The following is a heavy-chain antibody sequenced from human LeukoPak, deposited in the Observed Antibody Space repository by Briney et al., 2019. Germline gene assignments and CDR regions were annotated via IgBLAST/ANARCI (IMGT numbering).Heavy chain of an antibody. D-gene: IGHD1-26*01. Sequence: PGGSLRLSCAASGFTVSSNYMSWVRQAPGKGLEWVSVIYSGGSTYYADSVKGRFTISRDNSKNTLYLQMNSLRAEDTAMYYCALRIVGATREDYYYYGMDVWGQGTTVTVSS. V-gene: IGHV3-53*01. J-gene: IGHJ6*02. CDR1: GFTVSSNY. CDR3: ALRIVGATREDYYYYGMDV. CDR2: IYSGGST.